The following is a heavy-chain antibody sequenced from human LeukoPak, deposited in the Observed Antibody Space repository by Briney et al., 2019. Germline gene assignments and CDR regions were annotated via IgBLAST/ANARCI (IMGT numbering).Heavy chain of an antibody. CDR1: GVSIRSSSYY. CDR3: ARVYYDGCGGLDV. Sequence: ETPSLTCTVSGVSIRSSSYYWGWIRQPRGKRLECVGSMYYSGSTLHTTLRDGGVTISVDMSKNQSSLEMRSVSAADTAVYYCARVYYDGCGGLDVWGQGTT. D-gene: IGHD3-22*01. V-gene: IGHV4-39*01. CDR2: MYYSGST. J-gene: IGHJ6*02.